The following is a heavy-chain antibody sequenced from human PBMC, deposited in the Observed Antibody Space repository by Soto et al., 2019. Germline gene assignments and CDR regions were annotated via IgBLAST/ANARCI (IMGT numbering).Heavy chain of an antibody. CDR1: GYSFTSYW. J-gene: IGHJ6*02. D-gene: IGHD2-2*01. CDR2: IYPGDSDT. CDR3: ARDDHIVVVPTSLGAMDV. Sequence: ESLKISCKGSGYSFTSYWIGWVRQMPGKGLEWMGIIYPGDSDTRYSPSFQGQVTISADKSISTAYLQWSSLKASDTAVYYCARDDHIVVVPTSLGAMDVWGQGTTVTVSS. V-gene: IGHV5-51*01.